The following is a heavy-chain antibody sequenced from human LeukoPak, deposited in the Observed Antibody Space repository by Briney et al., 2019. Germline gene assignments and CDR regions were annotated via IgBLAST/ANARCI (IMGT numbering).Heavy chain of an antibody. Sequence: GGSLRLSCAASGFTFSSDWMHWVRQAPGKGLVWVSRINSDGSSTSYADSVKGRFTISRDNAKNTLYLQMNNLRAEDTAVYYCSSGNSHAFDIWGQGTMVTVSS. CDR3: SSGNSHAFDI. V-gene: IGHV3-74*01. J-gene: IGHJ3*02. D-gene: IGHD4-23*01. CDR1: GFTFSSDW. CDR2: INSDGSST.